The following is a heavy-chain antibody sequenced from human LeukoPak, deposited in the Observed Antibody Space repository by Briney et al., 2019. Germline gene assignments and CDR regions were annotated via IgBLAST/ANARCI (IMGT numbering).Heavy chain of an antibody. J-gene: IGHJ4*02. Sequence: GGSLRLSCAASGFTFSSYSMNWVRQAPGKGLEWASSISSSSSYIYYADSVKGRFTISRDNAKNSLYLQMNSLRAEDTAVYYCARDLFAQWLVPGDFDYWGQGTLVTVSS. CDR2: ISSSSSYI. CDR3: ARDLFAQWLVPGDFDY. V-gene: IGHV3-21*01. D-gene: IGHD6-19*01. CDR1: GFTFSSYS.